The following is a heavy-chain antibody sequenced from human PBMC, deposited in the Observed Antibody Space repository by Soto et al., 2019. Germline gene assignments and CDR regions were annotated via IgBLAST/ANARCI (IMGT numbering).Heavy chain of an antibody. CDR3: ARRVARVQSYYYYMDV. D-gene: IGHD1-1*01. J-gene: IGHJ6*03. Sequence: PSETLSLTCAVYGGLFGGYYGSWIRQPPGKGLEWIGEINHSGSTNYNPSLKSRVTISVDTSKNQFSLKLSSVTAADTAVYYCARRVARVQSYYYYMDVWGKGTTVTVSS. CDR1: GGLFGGYY. V-gene: IGHV4-34*01. CDR2: INHSGST.